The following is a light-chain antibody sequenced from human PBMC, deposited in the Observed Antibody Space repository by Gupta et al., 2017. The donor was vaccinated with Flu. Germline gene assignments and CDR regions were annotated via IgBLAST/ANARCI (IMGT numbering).Light chain of an antibody. Sequence: QSALTHPASVSGSPAQSITISCTGTSSDVGGYNYVSWYQQHPGKAPKLMICEVSNRPSGVSNRFAASKSGNTASLTIAGLQAEDEADYYCGSDTSSTTLVFGGGTKLTVL. J-gene: IGLJ3*02. CDR3: GSDTSSTTLV. CDR2: EVS. CDR1: SSDVGGYNY. V-gene: IGLV2-14*01.